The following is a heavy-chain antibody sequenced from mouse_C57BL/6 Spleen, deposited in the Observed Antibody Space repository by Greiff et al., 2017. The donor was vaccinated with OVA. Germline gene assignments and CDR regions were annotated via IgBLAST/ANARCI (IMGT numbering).Heavy chain of an antibody. CDR3: ARSVYDGYPWFAY. J-gene: IGHJ3*01. Sequence: VQLQQPGTELVKPGASVKLSCKASGYTFTSYWMHWVKQRPGQGLEWIGNINPSNGGTNYTEKLKSKATLTVAKSSSTAYMQLSSLTSEDAAVYYCARSVYDGYPWFAYWGQGTLVTVSA. V-gene: IGHV1-53*01. CDR2: INPSNGGT. CDR1: GYTFTSYW. D-gene: IGHD2-3*01.